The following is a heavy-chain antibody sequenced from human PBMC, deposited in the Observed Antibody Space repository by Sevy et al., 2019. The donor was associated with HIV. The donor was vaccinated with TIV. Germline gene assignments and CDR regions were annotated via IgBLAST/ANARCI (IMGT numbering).Heavy chain of an antibody. CDR2: INQAGSDK. V-gene: IGHV3-7*01. J-gene: IGHJ4*02. CDR1: GFTFSDSW. Sequence: GGSLRLSCAASGFTFSDSWMTWVRQGPGKGLEWVANINQAGSDKYYVDSVRGRFTISRDNAKNSLYLQMTSLRFEDTALCYCAGGGFLSRYWGQGSLVTVSS. CDR3: AGGGFLSRY. D-gene: IGHD2-15*01.